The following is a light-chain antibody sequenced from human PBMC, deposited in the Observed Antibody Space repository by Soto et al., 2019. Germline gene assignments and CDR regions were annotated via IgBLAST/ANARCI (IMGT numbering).Light chain of an antibody. J-gene: IGLJ2*01. CDR1: SSNIGSNY. CDR3: AAWDDSFHVV. V-gene: IGLV1-47*01. Sequence: QPVLTQPPSASGTPGQRVTISCSGSSSNIGSNYVYWYQQLPGTAPKLLIYRNNQRPSGVPDRFSGSKSGTSASLAISGLRSEDEADYYCAAWDDSFHVVFGGGTKVTVL. CDR2: RNN.